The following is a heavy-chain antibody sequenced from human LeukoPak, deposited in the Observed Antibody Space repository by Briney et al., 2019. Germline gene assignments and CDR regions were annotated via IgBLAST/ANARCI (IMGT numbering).Heavy chain of an antibody. V-gene: IGHV4-39*01. CDR1: GGFISSSSYF. CDR2: ISHSGST. D-gene: IGHD1-20*01. J-gene: IGHJ4*02. Sequence: SETLSLTCTVFGGFISSSSYFWGWIRQPAGKGLKWIGSISHSGSTYYDPSLKSRITISVDTSKNQFSLKVRSVTAADTAVYYCARRITGTTSDSFDYWGQGILVTVSS. CDR3: ARRITGTTSDSFDY.